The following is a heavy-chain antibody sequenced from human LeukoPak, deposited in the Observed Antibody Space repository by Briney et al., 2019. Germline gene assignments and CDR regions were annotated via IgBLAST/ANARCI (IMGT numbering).Heavy chain of an antibody. J-gene: IGHJ3*02. CDR2: IFYSGST. CDR3: AKSNGYGLVDI. Sequence: SETLSLTCTVSGGSISSSSYYWGWIRQPPGKGLEWIGNIFYSGSTYYSPSLKSRVTISLDTSRNQFSLKLNSVTAADTAVYCCAKSNGYGLVDIWGKGTMVTVSS. D-gene: IGHD3-10*01. CDR1: GGSISSSSYY. V-gene: IGHV4-39*07.